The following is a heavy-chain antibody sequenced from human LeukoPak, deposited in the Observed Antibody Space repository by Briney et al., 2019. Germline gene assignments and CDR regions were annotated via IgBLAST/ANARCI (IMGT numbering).Heavy chain of an antibody. CDR3: ARAYYGSGSPDY. J-gene: IGHJ4*02. Sequence: GASVKVSCKASGYTFIAYYMHWVRQAPGQGLEWMGWINPNSGGTNYAQKFQGRVTMTRDTSITTAYMELSRLRSDDTAVYYCARAYYGSGSPDYWGQGTLVTVSS. CDR2: INPNSGGT. D-gene: IGHD3-10*01. CDR1: GYTFIAYY. V-gene: IGHV1-2*02.